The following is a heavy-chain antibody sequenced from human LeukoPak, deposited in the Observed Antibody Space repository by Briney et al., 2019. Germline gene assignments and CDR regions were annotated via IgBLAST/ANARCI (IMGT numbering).Heavy chain of an antibody. CDR2: IIPIFGTA. V-gene: IGHV1-69*06. CDR3: ASFSGGSGSSSLDYFDY. CDR1: GCTFSDYA. J-gene: IGHJ4*02. D-gene: IGHD3-10*01. Sequence: GASVKVSCKASGCTFSDYAITWVRQAPGQGLEWMGRIIPIFGTANYAQKFQGRVTITADKSTSTAYMELSSLRSEDTAVYYCASFSGGSGSSSLDYFDYWGQGTLVTVSS.